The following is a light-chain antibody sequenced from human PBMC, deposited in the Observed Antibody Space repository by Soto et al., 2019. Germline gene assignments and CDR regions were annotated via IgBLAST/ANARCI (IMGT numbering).Light chain of an antibody. Sequence: QSVLIQPPSASGTPGQRVTISCSGSSSNIGSNAVNWYQQLPGTAPKLLIYSDNQRPSGAPDRFSGYKSGTSASLAISGLQSEDDADYYCTAWDDSMNGPVFGGGTKVTVL. J-gene: IGLJ3*02. CDR2: SDN. CDR1: SSNIGSNA. CDR3: TAWDDSMNGPV. V-gene: IGLV1-44*01.